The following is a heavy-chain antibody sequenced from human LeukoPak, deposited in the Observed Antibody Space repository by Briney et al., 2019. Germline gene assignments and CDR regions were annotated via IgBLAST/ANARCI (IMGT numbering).Heavy chain of an antibody. D-gene: IGHD1-26*01. CDR1: GFTFSSYA. V-gene: IGHV3-23*01. CDR2: IRDSGSST. J-gene: IGHJ4*02. CDR3: AKYGPQDSGSSHFDY. Sequence: GGSLRLSCAASGFTFSSYAMSWVRQAPGKGLEWVSAIRDSGSSTHYADSVKDRFTTSRDNSKNTLFLQMNSLRAEDTAIYYCAKYGPQDSGSSHFDYRGQGALVTVSS.